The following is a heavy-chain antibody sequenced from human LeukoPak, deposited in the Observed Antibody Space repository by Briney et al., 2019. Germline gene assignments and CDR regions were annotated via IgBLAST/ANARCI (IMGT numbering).Heavy chain of an antibody. V-gene: IGHV3-21*01. J-gene: IGHJ3*02. CDR1: GFTFSSYG. CDR3: ARDSRLGGPREMATIAFDI. Sequence: GGSLRLSCAASGFTFSSYGMHWVRQAPGKGLEWVSSISSSSSYIYYADSVKGRFTISRDNAKNSLYLQMNSLRAEDTAVYYCARDSRLGGPREMATIAFDIWGQGTMVTVSS. D-gene: IGHD5-24*01. CDR2: ISSSSSYI.